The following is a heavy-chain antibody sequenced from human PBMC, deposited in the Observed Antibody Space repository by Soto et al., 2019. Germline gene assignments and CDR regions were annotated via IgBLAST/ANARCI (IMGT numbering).Heavy chain of an antibody. Sequence: PGGSLRLSCAASGFIFRDYYMSWIRQPPGKGLEWVSYISGSVSSTNYADSVKGRFTISRDNAKNSLYLQIYSLRAEDTAVYYCAMAQITAQYYFDYWGQGALVTVSS. CDR1: GFIFRDYY. CDR2: ISGSVSST. V-gene: IGHV3-11*06. J-gene: IGHJ4*02. D-gene: IGHD6-6*01. CDR3: AMAQITAQYYFDY.